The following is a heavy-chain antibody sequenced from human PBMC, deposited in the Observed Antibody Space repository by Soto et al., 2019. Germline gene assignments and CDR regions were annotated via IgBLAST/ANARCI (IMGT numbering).Heavy chain of an antibody. J-gene: IGHJ4*02. Sequence: WASVKVSCKASGYTFTGYYMHWVRQAPGQGLEWLGLISPNSGRPSYAQKFEGRVTMTTDTSTTTAYLELRSLRSDDTAVYYCVRQYYDFWTDYPDFDYWGQGTLVTVSS. CDR3: VRQYYDFWTDYPDFDY. D-gene: IGHD3-3*01. CDR1: GYTFTGYY. CDR2: ISPNSGRP. V-gene: IGHV1-2*02.